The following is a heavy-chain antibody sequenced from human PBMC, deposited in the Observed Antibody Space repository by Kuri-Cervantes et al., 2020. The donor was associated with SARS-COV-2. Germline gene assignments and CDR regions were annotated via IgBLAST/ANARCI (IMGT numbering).Heavy chain of an antibody. CDR1: GFTFSSYS. CDR2: ISSSSSTI. CDR3: ARDLTYNWNLAHYAFDI. Sequence: GGSLRLSCAASGFTFSSYSMNWVRQAPGKGLEWASYISSSSSTIYYADSVKGRFTISRDNAKNSLYLQMNSLRAEDTAVYYCARDLTYNWNLAHYAFDIWGQGTMVTVSS. V-gene: IGHV3-48*01. D-gene: IGHD1-20*01. J-gene: IGHJ3*02.